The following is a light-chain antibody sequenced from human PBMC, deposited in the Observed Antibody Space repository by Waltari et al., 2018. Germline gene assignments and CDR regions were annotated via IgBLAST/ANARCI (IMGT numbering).Light chain of an antibody. CDR3: QQRSNWPPLT. Sequence: IVLTQSPATLSLSPGERATLSCRASQSVSSYLAWYQQKPGQAPRLLIYDASNRASGIPARFSGSGFGTDFTLTISSLEPEDSAVYYCQQRSNWPPLTFGGGTKVEIK. CDR1: QSVSSY. J-gene: IGKJ4*01. V-gene: IGKV3-11*01. CDR2: DAS.